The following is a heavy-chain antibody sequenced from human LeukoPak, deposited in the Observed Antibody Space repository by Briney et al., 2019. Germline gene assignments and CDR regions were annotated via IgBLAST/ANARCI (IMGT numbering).Heavy chain of an antibody. CDR3: AKDLDIVATITGN. CDR1: GFTFSSYA. J-gene: IGHJ4*02. CDR2: VSGSGGST. Sequence: PGGSQRLSCAASGFTFSSYAMSWVRQAPGKGLEWVSGVSGSGGSTYYADSVKGRFTISRDNSKNTLYLQMNSLRAEDTAVYYCAKDLDIVATITGNWGQGTLVTVSS. D-gene: IGHD5-12*01. V-gene: IGHV3-23*01.